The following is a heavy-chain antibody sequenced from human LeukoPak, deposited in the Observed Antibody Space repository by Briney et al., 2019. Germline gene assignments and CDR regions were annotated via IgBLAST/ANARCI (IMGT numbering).Heavy chain of an antibody. D-gene: IGHD1-1*01. J-gene: IGHJ4*02. CDR3: AKGTTTPGLLDY. Sequence: PGGSLRLSCAASGFTFSTYSMNWVRQAPGKGLEWVSAVNGDNSITKYADSVEGRFTISRDNSKNTLYLQMNSLGVDDTAIYYCAKGTTTPGLLDYWGQGTLVSVSS. CDR2: VNGDNSIT. CDR1: GFTFSTYS. V-gene: IGHV3-23*01.